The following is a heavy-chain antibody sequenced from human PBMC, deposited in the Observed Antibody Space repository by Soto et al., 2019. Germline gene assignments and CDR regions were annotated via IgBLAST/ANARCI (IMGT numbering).Heavy chain of an antibody. CDR3: ASMGRVYCSSTSCYDYSYSGMDA. Sequence: ASVKVSCKASGYTFTGYYMHWVRQAPGQGLEWMGWINPNSGGTNYAQKFQGRVTMTRDTSISTAYMELSRLRSDDTAVYYCASMGRVYCSSTSCYDYSYSGMDAWCQGATVTVSS. J-gene: IGHJ6*02. CDR2: INPNSGGT. D-gene: IGHD2-2*01. CDR1: GYTFTGYY. V-gene: IGHV1-2*02.